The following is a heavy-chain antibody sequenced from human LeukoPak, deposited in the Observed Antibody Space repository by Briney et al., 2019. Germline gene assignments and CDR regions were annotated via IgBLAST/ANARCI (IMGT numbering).Heavy chain of an antibody. V-gene: IGHV3-33*06. J-gene: IGHJ4*02. CDR3: AKGGGYWDY. D-gene: IGHD3-22*01. Sequence: GRSLRLSCAASGFTFSSYGMHWVRQAPGKGLEWVAVIWYDGSNKYYADSVKGRFTISRDNSKNTLYLQMNSLRAEDTAVYYCAKGGGYWDYWGQGTLATVSS. CDR1: GFTFSSYG. CDR2: IWYDGSNK.